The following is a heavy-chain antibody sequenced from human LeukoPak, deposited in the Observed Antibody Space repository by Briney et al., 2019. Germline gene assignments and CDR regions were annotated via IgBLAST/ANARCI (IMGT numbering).Heavy chain of an antibody. CDR1: GFTFTGSA. V-gene: IGHV3-73*01. CDR3: ARDSRGAFDI. J-gene: IGHJ3*02. Sequence: GGSLRLSCAASGFTFTGSAMHWVRQASGKGLEWVGNIRSKVDNYATGYAASVKGRFTISRDDSQNTAYLQLNSLKAEDTAVYYCARDSRGAFDIWGQGRMVTVSS. CDR2: IRSKVDNYAT. D-gene: IGHD2-21*01.